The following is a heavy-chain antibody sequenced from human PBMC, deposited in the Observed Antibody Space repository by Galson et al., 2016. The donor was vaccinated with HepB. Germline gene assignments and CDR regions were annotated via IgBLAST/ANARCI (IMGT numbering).Heavy chain of an antibody. J-gene: IGHJ4*02. V-gene: IGHV1-69*13. CDR2: IIPIFGTA. CDR3: ARDRYYDSGGNYYESAY. Sequence: SVKVSCKASGGSFSSYGISWVRQAPGQGLEWMGGIIPIFGTANYAQKFQGRVTITADESTSTAYMELSGPRAEDTAVYYCARDRYYDSGGNYYESAYWGQGTPVIVSS. CDR1: GGSFSSYG. D-gene: IGHD3-22*01.